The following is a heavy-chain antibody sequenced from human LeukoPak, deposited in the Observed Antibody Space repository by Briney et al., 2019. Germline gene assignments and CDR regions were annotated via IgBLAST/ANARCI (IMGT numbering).Heavy chain of an antibody. D-gene: IGHD6-13*01. CDR3: ARSIPYGTTWYGRSDY. V-gene: IGHV3-74*01. CDR1: GFTFSSYW. CDR2: INSDGSST. J-gene: IGHJ4*02. Sequence: GGSLRLSWAASGFTFSSYWMHWVRQAPGKGLVWVSRINSDGSSTSYADSVKGRFTISRDNALNSLYLQMNSLRAEDTAIYYCARSIPYGTTWYGRSDYWGQGTLVTVSS.